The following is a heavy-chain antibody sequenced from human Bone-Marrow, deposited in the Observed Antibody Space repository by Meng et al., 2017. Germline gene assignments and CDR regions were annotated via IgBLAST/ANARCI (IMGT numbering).Heavy chain of an antibody. Sequence: ASVKVSCKPSGYNFPDYWLHWVRRAPGQGLEWMGWMNPNSGNTGYAQKFQGRVTMTRNTSISTAYMELSSLRSEDTAVYYCARGLLAGEALPWGQGTLVTVSS. J-gene: IGHJ5*02. CDR1: GYNFPDYW. CDR2: MNPNSGNT. CDR3: ARGLLAGEALP. D-gene: IGHD4-17*01. V-gene: IGHV1-8*02.